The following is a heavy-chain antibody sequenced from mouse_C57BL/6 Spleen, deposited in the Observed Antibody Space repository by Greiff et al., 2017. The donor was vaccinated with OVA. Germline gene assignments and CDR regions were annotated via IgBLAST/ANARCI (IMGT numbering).Heavy chain of an antibody. J-gene: IGHJ4*01. CDR2: IYPGDGDT. CDR3: ARAYYSNYGDYAMDY. D-gene: IGHD2-5*01. Sequence: VKLQESGPELVKPGASVKISCKASGYAFSSSWMNWVKQRPGKGLEWIGRIYPGDGDTNYNGKFKGKATLTADKSSSTAYMQLSSLTSADSAVYFCARAYYSNYGDYAMDYWGQGTSVTVSS. CDR1: GYAFSSSW. V-gene: IGHV1-82*01.